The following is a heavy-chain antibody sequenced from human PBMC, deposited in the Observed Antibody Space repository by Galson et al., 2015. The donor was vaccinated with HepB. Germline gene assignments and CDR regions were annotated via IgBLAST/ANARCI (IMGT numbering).Heavy chain of an antibody. Sequence: SVKVSCKASGYTFTSYDINWVRQATGQGLEWMGWMNPNSGNTGYAQKFQGRVTMTRNTSISTAYMELSSLRSEDTAVYYCAREGGTRGEYDVGRGDSCYDDYVIDVWGKGTTVTVSS. CDR3: AREGGTRGEYDVGRGDSCYDDYVIDV. CDR1: GYTFTSYD. D-gene: IGHD3-3*01. J-gene: IGHJ6*04. CDR2: MNPNSGNT. V-gene: IGHV1-8*01.